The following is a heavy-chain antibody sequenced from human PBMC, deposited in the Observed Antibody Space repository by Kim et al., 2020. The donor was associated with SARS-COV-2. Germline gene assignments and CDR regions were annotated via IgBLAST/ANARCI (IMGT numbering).Heavy chain of an antibody. D-gene: IGHD6-13*01. CDR3: ARGSSWYNEFDY. V-gene: IGHV3-13*01. J-gene: IGHJ4*02. Sequence: YYPGSVKGRFTISRENAKNSLYLQMNSLRAGDTAVYYCARGSSWYNEFDYWGQGTLVTVSS.